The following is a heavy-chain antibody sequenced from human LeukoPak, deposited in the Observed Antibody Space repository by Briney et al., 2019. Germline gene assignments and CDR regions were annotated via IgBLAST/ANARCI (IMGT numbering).Heavy chain of an antibody. D-gene: IGHD1-26*01. J-gene: IGHJ1*01. CDR3: ATASGSQYAEYFQH. Sequence: GGSLRLSCAASGFTFSSYWMHWVRQAPGKGLVWVSRIKGDGSSTTHADSVKGRFTISRDNAKNTLYLQMNSLRAEDTAVYYCATASGSQYAEYFQHWGQGTLVTVSS. CDR1: GFTFSSYW. V-gene: IGHV3-74*01. CDR2: IKGDGSST.